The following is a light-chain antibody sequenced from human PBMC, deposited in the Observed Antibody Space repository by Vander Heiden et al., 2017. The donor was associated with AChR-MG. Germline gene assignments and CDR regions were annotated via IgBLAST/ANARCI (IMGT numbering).Light chain of an antibody. Sequence: SYVLTQPPSVSVAPGQTATITCGGNKIGSKSVHWYQQKSGQAPVVVVYDDSDRPSGIPERFSGSSSGNTATLTINRVEAGDEADYYCQVWDTISDHPYVLFGGGTKLTVL. CDR2: DDS. J-gene: IGLJ2*01. CDR1: KIGSKS. V-gene: IGLV3-21*02. CDR3: QVWDTISDHPYVL.